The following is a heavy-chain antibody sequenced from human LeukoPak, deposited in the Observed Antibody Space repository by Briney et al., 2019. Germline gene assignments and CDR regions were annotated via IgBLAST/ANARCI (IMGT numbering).Heavy chain of an antibody. CDR3: AKSLTANEALDY. Sequence: PGGSLRLSCAASGFTFSSYAMHWVRQAPGKGLEWASAISGSGGSTYYADSVKGRFTISRDNSKNTLYLQMNSLRAEDTAVYYCAKSLTANEALDYWGQGTLVTVSS. D-gene: IGHD1-1*01. J-gene: IGHJ4*02. CDR2: ISGSGGST. V-gene: IGHV3-23*01. CDR1: GFTFSSYA.